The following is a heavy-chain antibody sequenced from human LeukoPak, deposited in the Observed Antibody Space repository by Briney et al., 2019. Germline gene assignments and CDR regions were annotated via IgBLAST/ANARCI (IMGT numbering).Heavy chain of an antibody. J-gene: IGHJ5*02. CDR2: IYYSGST. CDR3: ASTYSSSPGNWFDP. D-gene: IGHD6-6*01. Sequence: PSETLPLTCTVSGGSISSYYWSWIRQPPGKGLEWIGYIYYSGSTNYNPSLKSRVTISVDTSKNQFSLKLSSVTAADTAVYYCASTYSSSPGNWFDPWGQGTLVTVSS. CDR1: GGSISSYY. V-gene: IGHV4-59*01.